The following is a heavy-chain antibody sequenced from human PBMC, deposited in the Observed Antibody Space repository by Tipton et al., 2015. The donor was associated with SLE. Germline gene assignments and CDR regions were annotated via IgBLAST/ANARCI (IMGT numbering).Heavy chain of an antibody. V-gene: IGHV4-59*11. CDR3: ARGLREWLSFDY. J-gene: IGHJ4*02. Sequence: TLSLTCTVSGGSISSHYWSWIRQPPGKGLEWIGYIYYSGSTNYNPSLKSRTTISVDTPKKQFSLKLSSVTAADTAVYYCARGLREWLSFDYWGQGTLVTVSS. CDR1: GGSISSHY. D-gene: IGHD6-19*01. CDR2: IYYSGST.